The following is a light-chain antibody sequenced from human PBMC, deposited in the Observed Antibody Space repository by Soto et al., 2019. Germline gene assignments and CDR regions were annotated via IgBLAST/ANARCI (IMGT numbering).Light chain of an antibody. CDR1: QSVSSSY. V-gene: IGKV3-20*01. J-gene: IGKJ2*01. CDR3: QQYGSTPPT. CDR2: GLS. Sequence: EIVLTQSPGTLSLSPGERATLSCRASQSVSSSYLAWYQQKPGQAPRLLIYGLSNRATGILDRFSGSGSGTDFSLTISRLQPDDFAVYICQQYGSTPPTFGQGTKLEIK.